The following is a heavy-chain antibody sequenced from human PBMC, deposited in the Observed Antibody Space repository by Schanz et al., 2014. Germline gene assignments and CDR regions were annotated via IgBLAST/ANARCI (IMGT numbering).Heavy chain of an antibody. Sequence: QVQLVQSGGEVKKPGASATVSCKASGYTFNNHGISWVRQAPGQGLEWMGWISVYHGHTNYAEKVHGRVTMTTDTTTSRADMELRSLITDDTAVYYCGRDAGWGLGDYHGMDVWGQGTSVTVSS. V-gene: IGHV1-18*01. CDR3: GRDAGWGLGDYHGMDV. J-gene: IGHJ6*02. D-gene: IGHD3-16*01. CDR2: ISVYHGHT. CDR1: GYTFNNHG.